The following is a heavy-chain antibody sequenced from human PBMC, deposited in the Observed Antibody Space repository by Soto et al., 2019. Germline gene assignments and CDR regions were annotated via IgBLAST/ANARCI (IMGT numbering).Heavy chain of an antibody. V-gene: IGHV4-34*01. CDR1: GGSFSGYY. CDR2: INHSGST. Sequence: SATLSLTCAVYGGSFSGYYWSWLRQPPGKGLEWIGEINHSGSTNYNPSLKSRVTISVDTSKNQFSLKLSSVTAADTAVYYCARVLGYYYDRTGAFDIWGQGTMVT. J-gene: IGHJ3*02. CDR3: ARVLGYYYDRTGAFDI. D-gene: IGHD3-22*01.